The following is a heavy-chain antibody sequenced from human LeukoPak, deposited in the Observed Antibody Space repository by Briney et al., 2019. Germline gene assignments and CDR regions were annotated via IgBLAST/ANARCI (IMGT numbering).Heavy chain of an antibody. CDR3: ARVKGRDWFDP. D-gene: IGHD2-15*01. CDR1: GYSISSGYY. CDR2: IYHSGST. J-gene: IGHJ5*02. Sequence: PSETLSLTCAVSGYSISSGYYWGWIRQPPGKGLEWIGGIYHSGSTYYNPSLKSRVTISVDTSKNQFSLKLSSVTAADTAVYYCARVKGRDWFDPWGQGTLVTVSS. V-gene: IGHV4-38-2*01.